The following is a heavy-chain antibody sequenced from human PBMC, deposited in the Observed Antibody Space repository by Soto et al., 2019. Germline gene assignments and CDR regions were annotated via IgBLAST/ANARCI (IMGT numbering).Heavy chain of an antibody. D-gene: IGHD2-15*01. CDR1: GFTFGDYA. CDR3: TRDLDIVVVVAANFDY. J-gene: IGHJ4*02. Sequence: SLRLSCTASGFTFGDYAMSWFRQAPGKGLEWVGFIRSKAYGGTTEYAASVKGRFTISRDDSKSIAYLQMNSLKTEDTAVYYCTRDLDIVVVVAANFDYWGQGTLVTVSS. CDR2: IRSKAYGGTT. V-gene: IGHV3-49*03.